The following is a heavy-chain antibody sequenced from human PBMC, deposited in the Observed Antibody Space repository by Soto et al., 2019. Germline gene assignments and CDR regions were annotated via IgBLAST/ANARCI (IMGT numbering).Heavy chain of an antibody. J-gene: IGHJ4*02. CDR1: GFTFNRYG. D-gene: IGHD2-15*01. Sequence: PGGSLRLSCTASGFTFNRYGMSWVRQAPGKGLEWVLVISGSGGRIYYAESVKGRFTISRDNSKNMLYLQMNSLRVEDTAVYYCAKDRCSGGSCDSWDSWGQGTPVTVSS. CDR3: AKDRCSGGSCDSWDS. CDR2: ISGSGGRI. V-gene: IGHV3-23*01.